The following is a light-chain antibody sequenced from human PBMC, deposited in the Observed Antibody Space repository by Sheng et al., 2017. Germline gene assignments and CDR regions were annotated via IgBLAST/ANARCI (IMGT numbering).Light chain of an antibody. Sequence: DIVMTQSPLSLPVTPGEPASISCRSSQSLLHSNGYNYLDWYLQKPGQSPQVLIYLGSNRASGVPDRFSGSGSGTDFTLKISRVEAEDVGVYYCMQALQTPWYTFGQGTKL. CDR1: QSLLHSNGYNY. CDR2: LGS. V-gene: IGKV2-28*01. CDR3: MQALQTPWYT. J-gene: IGKJ2*01.